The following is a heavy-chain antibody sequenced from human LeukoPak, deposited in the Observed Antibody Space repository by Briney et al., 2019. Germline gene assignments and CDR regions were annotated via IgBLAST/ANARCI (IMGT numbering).Heavy chain of an antibody. J-gene: IGHJ4*02. CDR1: GGTFSSYA. V-gene: IGHV1-69*05. CDR2: IIPIFGTA. Sequence: SVKVSCKASGGTFSSYAISWVRQAPGQGLEWIGGIIPIFGTANYAQKFQGRVTITTDESTSTAYMELSSLRSEDTAVYYCARVSTLANGVLDYWGQGTLVTVSS. D-gene: IGHD2-8*01. CDR3: ARVSTLANGVLDY.